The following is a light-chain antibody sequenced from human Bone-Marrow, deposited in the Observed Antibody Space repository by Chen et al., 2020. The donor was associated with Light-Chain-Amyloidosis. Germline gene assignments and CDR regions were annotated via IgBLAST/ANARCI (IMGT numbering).Light chain of an antibody. CDR1: DLPTKY. CDR2: RDT. J-gene: IGLJ2*01. Sequence: SYELTQPPSVSVSPGQTGRITCSGDDLPTKYAYWYQQKPGQAPVLVIHRDTERPSTISERFSGSSSGTTAPLTISGVKAEDAAAYHCQSADRSGTYEVIFGGGTKLTVL. V-gene: IGLV3-25*03. CDR3: QSADRSGTYEVI.